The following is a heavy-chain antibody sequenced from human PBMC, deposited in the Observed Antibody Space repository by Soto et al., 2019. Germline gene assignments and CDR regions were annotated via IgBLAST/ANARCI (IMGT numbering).Heavy chain of an antibody. D-gene: IGHD2-15*01. V-gene: IGHV1-46*01. J-gene: IGHJ6*02. CDR2: INPSGGGT. Sequence: QVQLVQSGAEVKKPGASVKVSCEASGYSLISHHMLWVRQAPGQGLEWMGIINPSGGGTRYGQKLQDRVTMTSDTSTSKIYMQLTGLRSEDTAVYYCARHSQFYCSGGSCAGSMDVWGQGTTVTVSS. CDR3: ARHSQFYCSGGSCAGSMDV. CDR1: GYSLISHH.